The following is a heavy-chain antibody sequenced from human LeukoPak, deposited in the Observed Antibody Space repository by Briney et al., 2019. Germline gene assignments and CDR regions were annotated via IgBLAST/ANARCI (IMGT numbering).Heavy chain of an antibody. CDR2: IKQDGSEK. Sequence: PGGSLRLSCAASGFTFSSYWMRWVRQAPGKGVEWVANIKQDGSEKYYVDCVKGRFTISRDNAKNSLYLQMNSLRAEDTAVYYCARDQMAAAGALVHGYWGQGTLVTVSS. V-gene: IGHV3-7*01. D-gene: IGHD6-13*01. CDR1: GFTFSSYW. CDR3: ARDQMAAAGALVHGY. J-gene: IGHJ4*02.